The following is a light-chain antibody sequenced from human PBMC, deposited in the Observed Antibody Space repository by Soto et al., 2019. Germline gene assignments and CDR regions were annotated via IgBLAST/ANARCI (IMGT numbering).Light chain of an antibody. V-gene: IGLV8-61*01. CDR1: SGSVSTSYY. CDR2: STN. J-gene: IGLJ3*02. Sequence: QTVVTQEPSFSVSPGGPVTLTCGLNSGSVSTSYYPSWYQQTPGQAPRTLIYSTNTRSPGVPDRFSGSILGNKAALTITGAQAEDESDYYCVLYMGRGIWVFGGGTKLTVL. CDR3: VLYMGRGIWV.